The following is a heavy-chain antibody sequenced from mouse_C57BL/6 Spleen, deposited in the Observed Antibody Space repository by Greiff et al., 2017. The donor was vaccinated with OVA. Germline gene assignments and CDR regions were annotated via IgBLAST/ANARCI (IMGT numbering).Heavy chain of an antibody. CDR2: IDPANGNT. V-gene: IGHV14-3*01. Sequence: VQLKESVAELVRPGASVKLSCTASGFNIKNTYMHWVKQRPEQGLEWIGRIDPANGNTKDAPKFQGKATITADTSSNTAYLQLSSLTSEDTAIYYCARDYYYGSSYRYFDDWGTGTTVTVSS. D-gene: IGHD1-1*01. CDR3: ARDYYYGSSYRYFDD. J-gene: IGHJ1*03. CDR1: GFNIKNTY.